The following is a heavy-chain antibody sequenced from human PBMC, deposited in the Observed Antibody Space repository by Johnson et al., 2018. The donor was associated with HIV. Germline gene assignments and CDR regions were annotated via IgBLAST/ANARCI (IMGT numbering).Heavy chain of an antibody. Sequence: QVHLVESGGGLVKPGGSLRLSCAASGFTFSDYYMSCIRQAPGKGLEWVSYISSSGSTIYYADSVKGRFTISRDNAKNSLYLQMNSLRAEDTSVYYCARPGVVVTPPDAFDIWCQGKMVTVSS. CDR1: GFTFSDYY. D-gene: IGHD3-16*01. CDR2: ISSSGSTI. CDR3: ARPGVVVTPPDAFDI. V-gene: IGHV3-11*01. J-gene: IGHJ3*02.